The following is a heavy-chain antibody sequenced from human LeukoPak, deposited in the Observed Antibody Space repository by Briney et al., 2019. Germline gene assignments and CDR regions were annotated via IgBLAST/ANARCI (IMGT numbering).Heavy chain of an antibody. V-gene: IGHV3-23*01. Sequence: TGGSLRLSCAASRFTFSSYTMSWVRQAPGKGLEWVSAISGSGGSTYYADSVKGRFTISRDNSKNTLYLQMNSLRAEDTAVYYCAKGKIARTFDYWGQGTLVTVSS. CDR3: AKGKIARTFDY. CDR2: ISGSGGST. D-gene: IGHD2-21*01. CDR1: RFTFSSYT. J-gene: IGHJ4*02.